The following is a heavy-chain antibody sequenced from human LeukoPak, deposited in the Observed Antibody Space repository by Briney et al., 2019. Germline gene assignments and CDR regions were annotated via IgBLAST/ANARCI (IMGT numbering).Heavy chain of an antibody. J-gene: IGHJ4*02. CDR1: GFTFSSYA. CDR3: AKERYYYDSSGYLDP. V-gene: IGHV3-23*01. Sequence: GGSLRLSCAASGFTFSSYAMSWVRQAPGKGLEWVSAISGSGGSTYYADSVKGRFTISRDNSKNTLYPQMNSLRAEDTAVYYCAKERYYYDSSGYLDPWGQGTLVTVSS. D-gene: IGHD3-22*01. CDR2: ISGSGGST.